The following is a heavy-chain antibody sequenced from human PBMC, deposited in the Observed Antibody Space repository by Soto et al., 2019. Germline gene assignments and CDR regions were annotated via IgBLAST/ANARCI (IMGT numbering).Heavy chain of an antibody. CDR2: ISGSGGST. Sequence: EVQLLESGGGLVQPGGSLRLSCAASGFTFSSYAMSWVRQAPGKGLEWVSAISGSGGSTYYTDSVKGRFTISRDNXKNTLYLQMNSLRAEDTAVYYCDTMVRGSLTPYDYWGQGTLVTVSS. J-gene: IGHJ4*02. V-gene: IGHV3-23*01. CDR1: GFTFSSYA. D-gene: IGHD3-10*01. CDR3: DTMVRGSLTPYDY.